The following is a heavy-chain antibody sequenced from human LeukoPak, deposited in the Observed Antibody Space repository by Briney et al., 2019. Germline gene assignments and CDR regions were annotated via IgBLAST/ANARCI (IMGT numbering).Heavy chain of an antibody. D-gene: IGHD2-15*01. CDR3: AKRGGDRGTPSRYCSGGSCSNRWFDP. CDR1: GFTFSSYA. J-gene: IGHJ5*02. Sequence: PGGSLRLSCAASGFTFSSYAMSWVRQAPGKGLEWVSAISGSGGSTYYADSVKGRFTISRDNSKNTLYLQMNSLRAEDTAVYYCAKRGGDRGTPSRYCSGGSCSNRWFDPWGQGTLVTVSS. V-gene: IGHV3-23*01. CDR2: ISGSGGST.